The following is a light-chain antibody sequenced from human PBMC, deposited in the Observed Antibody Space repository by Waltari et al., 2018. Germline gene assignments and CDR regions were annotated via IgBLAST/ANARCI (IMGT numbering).Light chain of an antibody. J-gene: IGKJ1*01. CDR3: QQYNNRWT. V-gene: IGKV3-15*01. CDR2: GAA. Sequence: EIVRTQSPATLPVPPGESAPLPCRASQSVSSTLAWYQQQPGQAPRLPIYGAATRATGIPAMFSGSGSGTDFTLTSSSLQAEDFEVYCCQQYNNRWTFGQGTKVEIK. CDR1: QSVSST.